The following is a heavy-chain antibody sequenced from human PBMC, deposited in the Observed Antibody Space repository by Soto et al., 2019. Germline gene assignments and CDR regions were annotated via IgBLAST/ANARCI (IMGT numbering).Heavy chain of an antibody. CDR2: INPSGGST. J-gene: IGHJ4*02. CDR1: GYTFTSYY. D-gene: IGHD2-15*01. CDR3: ARIVAPKEGYCSGGSCYSAY. V-gene: IGHV1-46*01. Sequence: ASVKVSCKASGYTFTSYYMHWVRQAPGQGLEWMGIINPSGGSTSYAQKFQGRVTMTRDTSTSTVYMELSSLRSEDTAVYYCARIVAPKEGYCSGGSCYSAYWGQGTLVTVSS.